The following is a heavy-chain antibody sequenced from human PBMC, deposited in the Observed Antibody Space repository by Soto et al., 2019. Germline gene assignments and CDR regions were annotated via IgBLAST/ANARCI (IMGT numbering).Heavy chain of an antibody. D-gene: IGHD2-15*01. Sequence: GESLKISCKGSGYSFTSYWIAWVRQMPGKGLEWMGIIYPDDSDARYSPSFQGRVTISVDKSISTAYLQWSSLKASDTAMYYCARRGYCSGGSCYSIEPNYYYYGMDVWGQGTTVTVSS. CDR1: GYSFTSYW. CDR2: IYPDDSDA. V-gene: IGHV5-51*01. J-gene: IGHJ6*02. CDR3: ARRGYCSGGSCYSIEPNYYYYGMDV.